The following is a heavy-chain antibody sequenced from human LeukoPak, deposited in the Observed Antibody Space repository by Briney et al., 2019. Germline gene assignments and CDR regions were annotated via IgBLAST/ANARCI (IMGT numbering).Heavy chain of an antibody. CDR2: INHSGST. CDR3: ARDARYGSGSYLTPYYFDY. CDR1: GGSFSGYY. Sequence: PSETLSLTCAVYGGSFSGYYWSWIRQPPGKGLEWIGEINHSGSTNYNPSLKSRVTISVDTSKNQFSLKLSSVTAADTAVYYCARDARYGSGSYLTPYYFDYWGQGTLVTVSS. J-gene: IGHJ4*02. V-gene: IGHV4-34*01. D-gene: IGHD3-10*01.